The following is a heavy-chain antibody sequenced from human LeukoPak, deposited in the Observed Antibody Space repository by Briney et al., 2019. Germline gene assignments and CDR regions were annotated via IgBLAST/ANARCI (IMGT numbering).Heavy chain of an antibody. Sequence: GGSLRLSCAASGFTFSSYAMSWVRQVPGKGLEWVSVISGSGDNTYYADSVKGQFTISRDNSKNMLYLQMNSLRAEDTAVYYCAKWKYSNSGIDDYWGQGTLVTVSS. CDR3: AKWKYSNSGIDDY. D-gene: IGHD6-6*01. CDR2: ISGSGDNT. CDR1: GFTFSSYA. V-gene: IGHV3-23*01. J-gene: IGHJ4*02.